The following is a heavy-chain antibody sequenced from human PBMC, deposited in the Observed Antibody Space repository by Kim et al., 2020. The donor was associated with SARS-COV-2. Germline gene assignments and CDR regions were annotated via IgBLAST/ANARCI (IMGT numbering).Heavy chain of an antibody. V-gene: IGHV3-74*01. D-gene: IGHD3-10*01. CDR3: ARDPASGF. CDR2: IKSDGGTT. J-gene: IGHJ4*02. CDR1: GFSFSNYF. Sequence: GGSLRLSFAASGFSFSNYFMYWFRQAPGKGLVWVSRIKSDGGTTDYADSVKGRFTISRDNAKNTLSLQMNSLRAEDSAVYYCARDPASGFWGQGTLVTVS.